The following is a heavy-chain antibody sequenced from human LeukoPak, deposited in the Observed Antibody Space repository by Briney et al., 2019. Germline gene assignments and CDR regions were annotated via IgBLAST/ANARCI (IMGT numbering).Heavy chain of an antibody. CDR1: GGSISSYY. CDR3: ATYSGSYGINF. V-gene: IGHV4-59*01. J-gene: IGHJ4*02. CDR2: IYYSGST. Sequence: SETLSLTCTVSGGSISSYYWSWIRQPPGKGLEWIGYIYYSGSTNYNPSLKSRLTLSVDTSKNQLSLKLSSVTAADTAVYYCATYSGSYGINFWGQGTLVTVSS. D-gene: IGHD1-26*01.